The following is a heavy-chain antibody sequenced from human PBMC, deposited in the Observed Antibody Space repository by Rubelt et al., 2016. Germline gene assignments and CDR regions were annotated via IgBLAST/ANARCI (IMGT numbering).Heavy chain of an antibody. CDR1: GFIFNTYS. Sequence: VQLVESGGGLVQPGGSLRLSCAASGFIFNTYSMTWVRQAPGKGLEWVAGISHDGTKKYYADSVQSRITIFRDNSKNTVFLQINRLGPEDTALYYCAKDLLPNASFPCDHWGQGALVTVSS. CDR2: ISHDGTKK. D-gene: IGHD2-2*01. CDR3: AKDLLPNASFPCDH. V-gene: IGHV3-30*18. J-gene: IGHJ4*02.